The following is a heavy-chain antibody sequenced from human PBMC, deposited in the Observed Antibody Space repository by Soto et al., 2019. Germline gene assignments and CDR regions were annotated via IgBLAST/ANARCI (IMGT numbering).Heavy chain of an antibody. CDR1: GGSISSGDYY. J-gene: IGHJ4*02. V-gene: IGHV4-30-4*01. D-gene: IGHD5-18*01. Sequence: QVQLQESGPGLVKPSQTLSLTCTVSGGSISSGDYYWSWIRQPPGKGMEWIGYIYYSGSTYYNPSLKIRVTMSEDRSKDQFALKLCFVTAAATALYYCASNSYGYTFYDYCGQGTLVTVSS. CDR3: ASNSYGYTFYDY. CDR2: IYYSGST.